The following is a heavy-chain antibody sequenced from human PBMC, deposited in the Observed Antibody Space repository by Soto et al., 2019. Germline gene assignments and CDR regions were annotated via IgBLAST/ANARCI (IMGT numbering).Heavy chain of an antibody. J-gene: IGHJ6*01. Sequence: WLSXRLSGSSSVFTLCDYWISLFRHAPGKGLEWVASIDQGGSEKYFVDSVKGRFTIFRYNVKNSVYLEIHSPRAEDTAVYYCERLFVIIRDNNIYGMEVWGQGTTV. V-gene: IGHV3-7*01. CDR2: IDQGGSEK. D-gene: IGHD3-10*01. CDR1: VFTLCDYW. CDR3: ERLFVIIRDNNIYGMEV.